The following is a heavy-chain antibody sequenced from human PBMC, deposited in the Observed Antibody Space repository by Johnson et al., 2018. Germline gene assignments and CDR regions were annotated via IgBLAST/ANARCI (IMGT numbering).Heavy chain of an antibody. J-gene: IGHJ6*02. Sequence: VQLVQSGGGLVQPGRSLRLSCAASGFTFDDYAMHWVRQAPGQGLEWVSGISWNSGSIGYADSVKGRFTISRDNATNSLYLQMNSLRGEDTALYYCAKGSGSYPKESYCYGMDVWGQGTTVTVSS. V-gene: IGHV3-9*01. CDR2: ISWNSGSI. CDR1: GFTFDDYA. CDR3: AKGSGSYPKESYCYGMDV. D-gene: IGHD1-26*01.